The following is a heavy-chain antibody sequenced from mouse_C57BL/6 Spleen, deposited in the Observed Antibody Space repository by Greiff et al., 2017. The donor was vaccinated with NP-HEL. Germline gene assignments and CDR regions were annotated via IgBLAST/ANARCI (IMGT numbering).Heavy chain of an antibody. CDR3: ARSYYDTAGYFDY. J-gene: IGHJ2*01. CDR1: GFTFSDYG. Sequence: EVKLMESGGGLVKPGGSLKLSCAASGFTFSDYGMHWVRQAPEKGLEWVAYISSGSSTIYYADTVKGRFTISRDNAKNTLFLQMTSLRSEDTAIYYCARSYYDTAGYFDYWGQGTTLTVSS. D-gene: IGHD2-4*01. CDR2: ISSGSSTI. V-gene: IGHV5-17*01.